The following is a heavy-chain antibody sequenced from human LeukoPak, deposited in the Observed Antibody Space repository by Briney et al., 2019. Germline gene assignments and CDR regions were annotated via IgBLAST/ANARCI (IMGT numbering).Heavy chain of an antibody. Sequence: GGSLRLSXVTSGFGFSTHWMAWVRQAPGKGLEWVGNIRQDGIEKHSGDSTKGRFTISRDNARNSLYLQMNSLRVEDTAVYYCAREDRVGGSLDSWGQGTLVTVSS. CDR1: GFGFSTHW. V-gene: IGHV3-7*01. D-gene: IGHD1-26*01. J-gene: IGHJ4*02. CDR3: AREDRVGGSLDS. CDR2: IRQDGIEK.